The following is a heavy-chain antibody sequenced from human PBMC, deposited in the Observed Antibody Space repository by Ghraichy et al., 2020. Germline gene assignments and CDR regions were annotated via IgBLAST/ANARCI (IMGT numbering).Heavy chain of an antibody. V-gene: IGHV4-39*01. D-gene: IGHD3-10*01. CDR1: GVSLSSSSYY. CDR2: IYYSGST. CDR3: ATNWAYGSGCGVEV. Sequence: SETLSLTCTVSGVSLSSSSYYWGWIRQPPGKGLEWIGSIYYSGSTYYNPSLNSRVTISVDTSNNQFSLKLRSVPAADTAVYYCATNWAYGSGCGVEVWGQGTTVIVSS. J-gene: IGHJ6*02.